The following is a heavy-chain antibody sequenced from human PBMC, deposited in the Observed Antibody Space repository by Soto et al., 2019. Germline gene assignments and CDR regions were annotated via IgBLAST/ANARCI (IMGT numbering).Heavy chain of an antibody. J-gene: IGHJ4*02. CDR2: IYYTGST. D-gene: IGHD3-10*01. Sequence: QVQLQESGPGLVKPSETLSLTCTVSSGSITNYYWNWIRQPPGKGLEWIGYIYYTGSTNYNPSLGSRVTLSVATSKNQFSIKLNSVTAADTAVYYCARASGYGSQSYRWHYLDSWGQGILVTVSS. CDR1: SGSITNYY. V-gene: IGHV4-59*03. CDR3: ARASGYGSQSYRWHYLDS.